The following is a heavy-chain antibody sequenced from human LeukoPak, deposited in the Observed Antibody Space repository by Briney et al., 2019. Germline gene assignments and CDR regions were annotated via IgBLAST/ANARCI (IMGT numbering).Heavy chain of an antibody. J-gene: IGHJ4*02. Sequence: GGSLRLSCAASGFTFSNYGMSWVRQAPGKGLEWVSALSGTSDSTYYADSVKGRFSISRDNSKNTLYLQMDSLRAEDTAVYYCAKSGDSSGYYFYYFDHWGQGTLVTVSS. D-gene: IGHD3-22*01. CDR1: GFTFSNYG. V-gene: IGHV3-23*01. CDR2: LSGTSDST. CDR3: AKSGDSSGYYFYYFDH.